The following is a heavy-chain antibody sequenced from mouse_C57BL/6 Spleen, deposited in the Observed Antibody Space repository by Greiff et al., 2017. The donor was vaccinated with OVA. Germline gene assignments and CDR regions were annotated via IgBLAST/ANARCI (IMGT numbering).Heavy chain of an antibody. Sequence: EVKLMESGGGLVKPGGSLKLSCAASGFTFSDYGMHWVRQAPEKGLEWVAYISSGSSTIYYADTVKGRFTISRDNAKNTLFLQMTSLRSEDTAMYYCARPYYSNYVSYWYFDVWGTGTTVTVSS. J-gene: IGHJ1*03. D-gene: IGHD2-5*01. V-gene: IGHV5-17*01. CDR1: GFTFSDYG. CDR2: ISSGSSTI. CDR3: ARPYYSNYVSYWYFDV.